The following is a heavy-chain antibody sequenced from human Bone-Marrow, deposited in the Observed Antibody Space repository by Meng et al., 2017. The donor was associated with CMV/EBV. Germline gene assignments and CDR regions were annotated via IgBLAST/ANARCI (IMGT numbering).Heavy chain of an antibody. Sequence: LPCAASGFTLRSYGMHWVRQAPGKGLEWVAVIWYDGSNKYYADSVKGRFTISRDNSKNTLYLQMNSLRAEDTAVYYCAKDSIGWFDPWGQGTLVTVSS. CDR1: GFTLRSYG. J-gene: IGHJ5*02. CDR3: AKDSIGWFDP. V-gene: IGHV3-33*06. CDR2: IWYDGSNK. D-gene: IGHD2/OR15-2a*01.